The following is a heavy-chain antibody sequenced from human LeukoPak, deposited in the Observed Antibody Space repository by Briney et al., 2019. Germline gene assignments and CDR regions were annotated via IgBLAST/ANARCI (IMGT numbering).Heavy chain of an antibody. J-gene: IGHJ5*02. Sequence: SQTVSLTCAISGDSVSSNSVTWNWIRQSPSRGLEWLGRTYYRSTWYNDYAVSVRGRITVNPDTSKNQFSLHLNSVTPEDTAVYYCARRLTQYDCFDPWGQGILVTVSS. V-gene: IGHV6-1*01. CDR3: ARRLTQYDCFDP. CDR2: TYYRSTWYN. CDR1: GDSVSSNSVT. D-gene: IGHD2-2*01.